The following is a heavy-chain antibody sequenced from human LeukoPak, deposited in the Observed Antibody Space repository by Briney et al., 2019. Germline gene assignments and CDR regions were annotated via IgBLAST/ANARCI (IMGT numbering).Heavy chain of an antibody. CDR3: ARVATRPRFGELFIDY. V-gene: IGHV1-2*02. CDR2: INPNSGGT. CDR1: GYTFTGYY. D-gene: IGHD3-10*01. Sequence: ASVKVSCKASGYTFTGYYMHWVRQAPGQGLEWMGWINPNSGGTNYAQKFQGRVTMTRDTSISTAYMELSRLRSDDTAVYYCARVATRPRFGELFIDYWGQGTLVTVSS. J-gene: IGHJ4*02.